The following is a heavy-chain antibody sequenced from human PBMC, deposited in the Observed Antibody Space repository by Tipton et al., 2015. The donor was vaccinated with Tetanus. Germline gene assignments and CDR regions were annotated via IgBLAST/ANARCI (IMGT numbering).Heavy chain of an antibody. CDR3: ARDRAYSSGWSTQNDY. J-gene: IGHJ4*02. CDR1: GDSISSYY. V-gene: IGHV4-59*01. D-gene: IGHD6-19*01. CDR2: IYFTGNT. Sequence: TLSLTCTVSGDSISSYYWSWIRQPPGRGLEWIGHIYFTGNTQYSLSLKSRVTMSVATSKIQFSLKLSSVTAADTAVYYCARDRAYSSGWSTQNDYWGQGTLVTVSS.